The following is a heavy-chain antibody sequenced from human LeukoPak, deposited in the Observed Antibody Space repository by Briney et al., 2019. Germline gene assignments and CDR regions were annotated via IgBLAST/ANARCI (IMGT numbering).Heavy chain of an antibody. J-gene: IGHJ5*02. CDR2: INPSGGST. CDR3: ARDRYCSSTRCHVTRGWFDP. V-gene: IGHV1-46*01. D-gene: IGHD2-2*01. Sequence: GVSEKVSHKASGYTFTSYYMHWVRQAPGQGLEGMGIINPSGGSTSYAQKSQGRVTMTRDTSTSTVYMELSSLRSEDTAVYYYARDRYCSSTRCHVTRGWFDPWGQGTLVTVSS. CDR1: GYTFTSYY.